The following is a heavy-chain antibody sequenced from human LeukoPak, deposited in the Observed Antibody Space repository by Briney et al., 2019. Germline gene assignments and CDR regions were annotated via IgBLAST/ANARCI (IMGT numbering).Heavy chain of an antibody. V-gene: IGHV3-53*01. CDR1: GFTVSSNY. CDR2: IYSGGST. D-gene: IGHD3-22*01. J-gene: IGHJ4*02. CDR3: AREAYYYDSSGYEGAYYFDY. Sequence: PGGSLRLSCAASGFTVSSNYMSWVRQAPGKGLEWVSVIYSGGSTYYSDSVKGRFTISRDNSKNMLYLQMNSLRAEDTAVYYCAREAYYYDSSGYEGAYYFDYWGQGTLVTVSS.